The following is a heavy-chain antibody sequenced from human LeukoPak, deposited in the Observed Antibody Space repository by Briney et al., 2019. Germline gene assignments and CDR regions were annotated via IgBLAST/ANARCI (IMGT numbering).Heavy chain of an antibody. V-gene: IGHV3-23*01. CDR2: ISGGGGST. Sequence: PGGSLRLSCAASGFTFTSYSMNWVRQAPGKGLEWVSTISGGGGSTYYADSVKGRFTISRDNSKNTLYLQVNSLRAEDTAVYYCAREEGGYDSNDFDYWGQGTLVTVSS. J-gene: IGHJ4*02. CDR3: AREEGGYDSNDFDY. CDR1: GFTFTSYS. D-gene: IGHD5-12*01.